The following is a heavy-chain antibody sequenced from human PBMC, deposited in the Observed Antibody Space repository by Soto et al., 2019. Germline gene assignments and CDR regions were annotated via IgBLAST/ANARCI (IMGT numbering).Heavy chain of an antibody. CDR1: GYTFVNYG. J-gene: IGHJ6*02. CDR3: ARRTIYGVVVTNYYYGMDV. D-gene: IGHD3-3*01. CDR2: ISDYNGET. V-gene: IGHV1-18*01. Sequence: QVQLVQSGAEVKKPGASVKVSCKASGYTFVNYGISWVRQAPGQGLEWMGWISDYNGETKYAQKFQGRVTITLDAPXXXVXXELRSLRSDDTAVYYCARRTIYGVVVTNYYYGMDVWAQGTTVTVSS.